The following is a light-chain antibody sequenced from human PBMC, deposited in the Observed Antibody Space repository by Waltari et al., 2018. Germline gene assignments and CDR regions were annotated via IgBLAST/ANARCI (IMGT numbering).Light chain of an antibody. CDR3: CSYAGSYTV. CDR2: DVN. Sequence: QSALTQPRSVSGSPGQSVHISCTGTSSDVGGYNYVSWYQHHPGKAPQLFIYDVNKRPAGVPDRFSGSKSGNTASLTISGLQAEDEADYYCCSYAGSYTVFGGGTKLTVL. J-gene: IGLJ2*01. CDR1: SSDVGGYNY. V-gene: IGLV2-11*01.